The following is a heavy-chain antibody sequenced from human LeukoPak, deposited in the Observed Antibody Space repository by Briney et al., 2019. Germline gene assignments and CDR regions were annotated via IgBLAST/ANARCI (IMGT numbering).Heavy chain of an antibody. V-gene: IGHV4-59*01. J-gene: IGHJ4*02. CDR3: ARGRLGGSGSYYNVLDY. D-gene: IGHD3-10*01. CDR1: GGSISSYY. Sequence: PSETLSLTCTVSGGSISSYYWSWIRQPPGKGLEWIGYISYSGSTNYNPSLTSRVTISVDTSRNRFSLKLSSVTSADTAVYYCARGRLGGSGSYYNVLDYWGQGTLVTVSS. CDR2: ISYSGST.